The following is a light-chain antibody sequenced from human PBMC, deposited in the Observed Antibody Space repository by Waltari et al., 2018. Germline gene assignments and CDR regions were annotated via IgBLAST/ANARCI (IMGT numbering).Light chain of an antibody. CDR3: CSYAGLGTYV. CDR1: TSDVGNYDL. CDR2: EVI. Sequence: QSALTQPASVSGTPGQSITISCTGTTSDVGNYDLVPWYQHPPGKAPTLLICEVIKRPSGVSSRFSGSKSGSTASLTISGLQPDDEADYYCCSYAGLGTYVFGSGTKVTVL. J-gene: IGLJ1*01. V-gene: IGLV2-23*02.